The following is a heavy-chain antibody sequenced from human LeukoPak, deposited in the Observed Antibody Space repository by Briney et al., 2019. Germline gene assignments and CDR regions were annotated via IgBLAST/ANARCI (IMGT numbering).Heavy chain of an antibody. CDR2: IKGDGSEE. V-gene: IGHV3-7*04. Sequence: GGSLRLSCVASKLTFSSYWMTWVRQAPGKGLEWVANIKGDGSEEYYVDSVKGRFTISRDNAKNSLYLQMDSLRAEDTAVYYCARDPYTSFFGAFDIWDQGTMVTVSS. J-gene: IGHJ3*02. D-gene: IGHD2-2*01. CDR1: KLTFSSYW. CDR3: ARDPYTSFFGAFDI.